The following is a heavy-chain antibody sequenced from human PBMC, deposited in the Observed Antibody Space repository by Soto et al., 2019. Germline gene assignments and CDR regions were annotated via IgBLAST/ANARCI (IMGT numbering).Heavy chain of an antibody. V-gene: IGHV1-69*01. D-gene: IGHD2-2*01. Sequence: QVQLVQSGAEVKKPGSSVKVSCKASGSTFSSYAISWVRQAPGQGLEWMGGIIPIFGTANYAQKFQGRVTITADESTSTAYMELSSLRSEDTAVYYCARELHQLRAWNWFDPWGQGTLVTVSS. CDR3: ARELHQLRAWNWFDP. J-gene: IGHJ5*02. CDR1: GSTFSSYA. CDR2: IIPIFGTA.